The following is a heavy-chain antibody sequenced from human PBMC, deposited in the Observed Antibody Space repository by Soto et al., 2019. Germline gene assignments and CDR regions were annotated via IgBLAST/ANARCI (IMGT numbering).Heavy chain of an antibody. CDR3: ASSRGRPVPLDY. Sequence: QLQLQESGSGLVKPSQTLSLTCAVSGGSISSGGYSWSWIRQPPGKGLEWIGYIYHSGSTCYYPSLKSRVPISVDRSKNQFSLTLSSVTAADTAVYYCASSRGRPVPLDYWGQGTLVTVSS. CDR1: GGSISSGGYS. D-gene: IGHD1-26*01. CDR2: IYHSGST. J-gene: IGHJ4*02. V-gene: IGHV4-30-2*01.